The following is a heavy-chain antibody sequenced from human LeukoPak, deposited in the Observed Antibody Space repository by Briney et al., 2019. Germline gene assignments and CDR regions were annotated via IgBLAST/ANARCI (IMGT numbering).Heavy chain of an antibody. CDR3: ARVGYYSSGPFSYFDY. V-gene: IGHV3-30*19. D-gene: IGHD3-10*01. J-gene: IGHJ4*02. Sequence: PGGSLRLSCAASGFTFSSYGMHWVRQAPGKGLEWVAVISYDGSNEYYAESVKGRFTISRDSSENTLYLEMNSLRVEDTAVYYCARVGYYSSGPFSYFDYWGQGTLVTVSS. CDR2: ISYDGSNE. CDR1: GFTFSSYG.